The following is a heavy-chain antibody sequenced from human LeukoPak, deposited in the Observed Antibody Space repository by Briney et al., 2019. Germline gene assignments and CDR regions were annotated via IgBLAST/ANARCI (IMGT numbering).Heavy chain of an antibody. CDR1: GGSIGNYY. CDR2: IYYPGIT. J-gene: IGHJ4*02. V-gene: IGHV4-59*01. D-gene: IGHD6-19*01. CDR3: ARASSAWYGLFDY. Sequence: PSETLSLTCTASGGSIGNYYWSWIRQPPRKGLEWIGYIYYPGITNYNPSLKRRVTLSVDTSKNQFSLKLNSVTAADTAVYYCARASSAWYGLFDYWGQGTLVTVSS.